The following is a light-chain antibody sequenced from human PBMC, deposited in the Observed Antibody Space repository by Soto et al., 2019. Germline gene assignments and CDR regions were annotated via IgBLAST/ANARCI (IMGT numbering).Light chain of an antibody. CDR2: VAS. J-gene: IGKJ2*01. CDR1: QDINDH. CDR3: QQYGSSPPVYT. Sequence: DIQMTQSPSSLSASVGDRVTITCRASQDINDHLNWYQQKPGKAPKLLIYVASSLEGGVPARFSGSGSGTDFTLTISRLEPEDFAVYYCQQYGSSPPVYTFGQGTKLEIK. V-gene: IGKV1-39*01.